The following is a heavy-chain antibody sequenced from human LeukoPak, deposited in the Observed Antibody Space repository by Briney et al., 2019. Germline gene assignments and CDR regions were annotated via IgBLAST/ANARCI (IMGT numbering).Heavy chain of an antibody. CDR2: ISSSASTI. D-gene: IGHD4-17*01. CDR1: GFTFSSYE. J-gene: IGHJ4*02. Sequence: GGSLRLSCAASGFTFSSYEMNWVRQAPGKGLEWVSYISSSASTIYYADSVKGRFTISRDNAKNSLYLQMNSLRAEDTAVYYCAREKMTTVSSYYFDYWGQGTLVTVSS. V-gene: IGHV3-48*03. CDR3: AREKMTTVSSYYFDY.